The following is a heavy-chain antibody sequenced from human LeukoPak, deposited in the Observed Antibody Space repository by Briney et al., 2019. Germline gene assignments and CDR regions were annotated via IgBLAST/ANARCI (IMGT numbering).Heavy chain of an antibody. J-gene: IGHJ6*02. D-gene: IGHD3-10*01. V-gene: IGHV4-34*01. CDR3: ARARITMIRGVAYGMDV. CDR2: INHSGST. Sequence: SETLSLTCAVYGGSFSGYYWNWIRQPAGKGLEWIGKINHSGSTNYNPSLKSRVTISVDTSKNQFSLKLSSVTAADTAVYYCARARITMIRGVAYGMDVWGQGTTVTVSS. CDR1: GGSFSGYY.